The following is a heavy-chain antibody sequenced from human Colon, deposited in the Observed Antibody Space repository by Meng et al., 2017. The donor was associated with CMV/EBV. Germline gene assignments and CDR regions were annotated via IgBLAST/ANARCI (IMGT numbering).Heavy chain of an antibody. V-gene: IGHV4-59*01. D-gene: IGHD4/OR15-4a*01. CDR3: AKGRARNDYWFDP. Sequence: QVQLQASGPGLVRPSETLSLTCTVSGDSISNYYWSWIRQSPGKGLEWIGYIYSSGSTNYNPSLKSRVTISIDTSKNQFSLKLTSVTAADTAVYYCAKGRARNDYWFDPWGQGTLVTVSS. CDR2: IYSSGST. CDR1: GDSISNYY. J-gene: IGHJ5*02.